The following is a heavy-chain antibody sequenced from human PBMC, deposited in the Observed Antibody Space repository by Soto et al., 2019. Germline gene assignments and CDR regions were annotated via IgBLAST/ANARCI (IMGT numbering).Heavy chain of an antibody. D-gene: IGHD7-27*01. CDR3: AKDLLGPGRAYGMDV. V-gene: IGHV3-30*18. Sequence: QVQLVESGGGVVQPGRALRLCCAASGFTFSSYGMHGVRQAPGKGLEWVAGISYDGSNKYYADCVKGRFTISRDNSKNTMYLQMNSLRAEDTAVYYCAKDLLGPGRAYGMDVWGQGTTVTVSS. J-gene: IGHJ6*02. CDR2: ISYDGSNK. CDR1: GFTFSSYG.